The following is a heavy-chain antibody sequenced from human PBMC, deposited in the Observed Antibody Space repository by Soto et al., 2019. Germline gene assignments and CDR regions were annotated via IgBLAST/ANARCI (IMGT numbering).Heavy chain of an antibody. CDR2: HYSGGST. CDR1: GFSVSSNY. CDR3: ARHRHPRGTVGATSPLDP. J-gene: IGHJ5*02. D-gene: IGHD1-26*01. Sequence: GGSPRLSCAISGFSVSSNYLSWVRQEPGKGLEWVSVHYSGGSTYYADSVQGRFTISRDKSNNTLYLQMRRVRAEDTAVYFCARHRHPRGTVGATSPLDPWGQGTQVTVSS. V-gene: IGHV3-53*01.